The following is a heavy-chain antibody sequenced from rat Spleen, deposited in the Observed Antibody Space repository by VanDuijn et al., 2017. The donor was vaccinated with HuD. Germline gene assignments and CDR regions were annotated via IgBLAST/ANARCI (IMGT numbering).Heavy chain of an antibody. Sequence: EVQLVESGGDLVQPGRSLKLSCAASGFTFSNYYMAWVRQAPTKGLEWVATISYDGSSTYYRDSVKGRFTISRDNAKSTLYLQMNSLRSEDTATYYCTRDRGYSSVMDAWGQGASVTVSS. D-gene: IGHD1-8*01. CDR3: TRDRGYSSVMDA. CDR1: GFTFSNYY. V-gene: IGHV5-29*01. J-gene: IGHJ4*01. CDR2: ISYDGSST.